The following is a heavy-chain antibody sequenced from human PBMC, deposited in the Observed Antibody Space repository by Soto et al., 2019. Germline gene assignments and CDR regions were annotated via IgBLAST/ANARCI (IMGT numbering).Heavy chain of an antibody. V-gene: IGHV1-3*01. CDR2: INGGHGNT. CDR3: ARSGYSSGWYHWYFDF. D-gene: IGHD6-19*01. CDR1: GYTFTNYG. J-gene: IGHJ2*01. Sequence: QVQLVQSGAEVKKPGASVKVSCKASGYTFTNYGVHWVRQAPGQRLEWMGWINGGHGNTKYSQKFQGRVTITRDTAASTAFMDLTSLRSEDTAVYYCARSGYSSGWYHWYFDFWGRGTLVTVSS.